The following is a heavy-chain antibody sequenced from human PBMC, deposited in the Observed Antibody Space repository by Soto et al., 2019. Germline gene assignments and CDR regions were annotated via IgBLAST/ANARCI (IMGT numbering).Heavy chain of an antibody. V-gene: IGHV4-39*02. CDR2: VYYNGRT. Sequence: QLQLQESGPGLVKPSETLSLTCTVSGGSISATSYYWGWIRQPPGKGLEWIGNVYYNGRTYYNPSLKGRVSISVDTSKNHFSLKLSSVTAADKAVYYCARRISSSRDFDWLSPFDYWGQGTLVTVSS. CDR1: GGSISATSYY. J-gene: IGHJ4*02. CDR3: ARRISSSRDFDWLSPFDY. D-gene: IGHD3-9*01.